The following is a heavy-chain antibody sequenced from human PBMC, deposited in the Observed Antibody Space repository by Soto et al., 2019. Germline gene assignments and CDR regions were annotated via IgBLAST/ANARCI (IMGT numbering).Heavy chain of an antibody. Sequence: PGGSLRLSCTASGFTFGDYAMSWVRQAPGKGLEWVGFIRSKAYGGTTEYAASVKGRFTISRDDSKSIAYLQMNSLKTEDTAVYYCTRDDQVAGTRWYYYYGMDVWGQGTTVTVYS. CDR2: IRSKAYGGTT. CDR3: TRDDQVAGTRWYYYYGMDV. V-gene: IGHV3-49*04. J-gene: IGHJ6*02. CDR1: GFTFGDYA. D-gene: IGHD6-13*01.